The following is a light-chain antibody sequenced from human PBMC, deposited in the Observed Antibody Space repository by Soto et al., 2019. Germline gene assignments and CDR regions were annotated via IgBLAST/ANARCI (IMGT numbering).Light chain of an antibody. CDR2: EGS. V-gene: IGLV2-23*03. Sequence: QSVLTQPASVSGSPGQSITISCTGTSSDVGSYNLVSWYQQHPGKAPKLMIYEGSKRPSGVSNRFSGSKSGNTASLTIPGLQAEDEADYYCCSYAGSSTFPRVFGTGTKVTVL. CDR3: CSYAGSSTFPRV. J-gene: IGLJ1*01. CDR1: SSDVGSYNL.